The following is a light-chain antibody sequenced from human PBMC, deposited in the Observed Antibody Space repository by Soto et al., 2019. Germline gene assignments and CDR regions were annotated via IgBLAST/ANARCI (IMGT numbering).Light chain of an antibody. V-gene: IGKV3-15*01. CDR3: QQYNNWPPIT. CDR1: QSISSS. Sequence: SVLPLSPGILSLSPGERASLSCGASQSISSSFLAWYQQKPGQAPRLLIYDTSTRATGIPARFSGSGSGTEFTLTISSLQSEDFAVYYCQQYNNWPPITFGQGTRLEIK. J-gene: IGKJ5*01. CDR2: DTS.